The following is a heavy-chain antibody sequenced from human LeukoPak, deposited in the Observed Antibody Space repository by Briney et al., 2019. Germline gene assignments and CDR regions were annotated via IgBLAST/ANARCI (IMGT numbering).Heavy chain of an antibody. CDR3: ARRILGKPYFDY. V-gene: IGHV4-4*09. J-gene: IGHJ4*02. D-gene: IGHD2/OR15-2a*01. Sequence: PSETLSLTCTVSGGSISGYYWSWIRQPPGKGLEWIGYMYTSGSTNYNPSLKSRVTISIDTPKNQFSLKLSSVTAADTAVYHCARRILGKPYFDYWGQGTLVTVSS. CDR2: MYTSGST. CDR1: GGSISGYY.